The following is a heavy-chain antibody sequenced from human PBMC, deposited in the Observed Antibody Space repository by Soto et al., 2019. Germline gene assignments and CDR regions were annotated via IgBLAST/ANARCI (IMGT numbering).Heavy chain of an antibody. CDR1: GGSISSSTYY. V-gene: IGHV4-39*01. CDR3: VRWPVLVGATTLRYYYYGMDV. Sequence: PSETLSLTCTVSGGSISSSTYYWGWIRQPPGKGLEWIGSIYSTGNTYYNQSLNSQVNISVDTSKNQFSMNVISVTAANTAVYYCVRWPVLVGATTLRYYYYGMDVWGQGTTVTVSS. D-gene: IGHD1-26*01. CDR2: IYSTGNT. J-gene: IGHJ6*02.